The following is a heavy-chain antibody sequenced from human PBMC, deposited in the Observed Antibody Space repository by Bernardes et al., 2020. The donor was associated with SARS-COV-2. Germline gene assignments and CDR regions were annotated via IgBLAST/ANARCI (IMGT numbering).Heavy chain of an antibody. CDR2: ISWNSGSI. V-gene: IGHV3-9*01. D-gene: IGHD6-13*01. Sequence: GGSLRLSCAASGFTFDDYAMHWVRQAPGKGLEWVSGISWNSGSIGYADSVKGRFTISRDNAKNSLYLQMNSLRAEDTALYYCAKGGSGSSWYYFDYWGQGTLVTVSS. CDR3: AKGGSGSSWYYFDY. J-gene: IGHJ4*02. CDR1: GFTFDDYA.